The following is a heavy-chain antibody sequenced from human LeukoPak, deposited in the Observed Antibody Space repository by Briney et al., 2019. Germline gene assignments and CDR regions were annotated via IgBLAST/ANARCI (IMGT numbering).Heavy chain of an antibody. J-gene: IGHJ4*02. V-gene: IGHV4-39*01. Sequence: SGTLSLTCTVSGGSISSSSYFWGWIRQPPGKGLEWIGSIFYSGSTYYNPSLNSRVTISKDTSKNQFSLRLSSVTAADTAVYYCARQMNTVTADYWGQGTLVTVSS. D-gene: IGHD4-17*01. CDR1: GGSISSSSYF. CDR2: IFYSGST. CDR3: ARQMNTVTADY.